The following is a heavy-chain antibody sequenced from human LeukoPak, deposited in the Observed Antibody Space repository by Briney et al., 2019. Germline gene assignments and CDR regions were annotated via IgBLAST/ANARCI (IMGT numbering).Heavy chain of an antibody. J-gene: IGHJ6*02. CDR3: AREETYSSSHYYGMDV. CDR1: GLTVSSNY. D-gene: IGHD6-6*01. V-gene: IGHV3-53*01. Sequence: GGSLRLSCAASGLTVSSNYMSWVRQAPGKGLEWVSVIYSGGSTYYADSVKGRFTISRDNSKNTLYLQMNSLRAEDTAVYYCAREETYSSSHYYGMDVWGQGTTVTVSS. CDR2: IYSGGST.